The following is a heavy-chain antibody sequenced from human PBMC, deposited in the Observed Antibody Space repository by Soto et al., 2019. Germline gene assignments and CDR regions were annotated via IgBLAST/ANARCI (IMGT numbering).Heavy chain of an antibody. V-gene: IGHV3-23*01. Sequence: EVQLLESGGGLVQPGGSLRLSCAASGFTFSSYAMSWVRQAPGKGLEWVSAISGSGGSTYYADSVKGRFTISRDNSKNTLYLQMNSLRAADTAVYYCAKVGGPTVPYYYYYGMDVWGQGNTVTVSS. D-gene: IGHD4-17*01. CDR3: AKVGGPTVPYYYYYGMDV. CDR2: ISGSGGST. J-gene: IGHJ6*02. CDR1: GFTFSSYA.